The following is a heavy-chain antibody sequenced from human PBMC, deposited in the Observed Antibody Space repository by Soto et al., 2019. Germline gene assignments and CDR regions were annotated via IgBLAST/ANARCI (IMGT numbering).Heavy chain of an antibody. CDR1: GFTFSSYD. CDR3: AGHGGQWLNWFDP. D-gene: IGHD6-19*01. CDR2: ISSSSSTI. V-gene: IGHV3-48*01. J-gene: IGHJ5*02. Sequence: EVQLVESGGGLVQPGGSLRLSCAASGFTFSSYDMNWVRQAPGKGLEWVSYISSSSSTIYYADSVKGRFTISRDNAKNSVYLQMNSLRAEDTAVYYCAGHGGQWLNWFDPWGQGILVTVSS.